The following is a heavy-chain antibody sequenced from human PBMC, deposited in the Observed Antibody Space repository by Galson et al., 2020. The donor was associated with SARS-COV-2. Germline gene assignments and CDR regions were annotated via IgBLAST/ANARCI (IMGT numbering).Heavy chain of an antibody. CDR1: GGSISSSNW. V-gene: IGHV4-4*02. Sequence: SETLSLTCAVSGGSISSSNWWSWVRQPPGKGLEWIGEIYHSGSTNYNPSLKSRVTISVDTSKNQFSLKLSSVTAADTAVYYCARVGSSSFYGMDVWGQGTTVTVSS. D-gene: IGHD6-13*01. J-gene: IGHJ6*02. CDR2: IYHSGST. CDR3: ARVGSSSFYGMDV.